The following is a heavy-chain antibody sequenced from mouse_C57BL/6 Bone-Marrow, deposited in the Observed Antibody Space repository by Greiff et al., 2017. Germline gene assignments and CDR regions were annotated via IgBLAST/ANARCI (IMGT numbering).Heavy chain of an antibody. CDR1: GFTFSDYG. CDR3: ARPSNSYCDY. CDR2: ISSGSGTI. V-gene: IGHV5-17*01. Sequence: DVMLVESGGGLVKPGGSLKLSCASSGFTFSDYGMHWVRQAPEKGLEWVAYISSGSGTIYYADTVKGRFTISRDKAKNTLYLHMTSLRSEDAAMYYCARPSNSYCDYWGQGTTLTVSS. J-gene: IGHJ2*01. D-gene: IGHD4-1*01.